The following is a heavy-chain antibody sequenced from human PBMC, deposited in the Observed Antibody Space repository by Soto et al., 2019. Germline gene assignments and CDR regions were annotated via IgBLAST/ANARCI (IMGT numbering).Heavy chain of an antibody. CDR1: GFTFSSYA. V-gene: IGHV3-30-3*01. D-gene: IGHD3-22*01. J-gene: IGHJ2*01. CDR2: ISYDGSNK. CDR3: ARGLNYYDSSGYPVLVVYFDL. Sequence: QVQLVESGGGVVQPGRSLRLSCAASGFTFSSYAMHWVRQAPGKGLEWVAVISYDGSNKYYADSVRGRFTISRDNSKNTLYLQMNSLRAEDTAVYYCARGLNYYDSSGYPVLVVYFDLWGRGTLVTVSS.